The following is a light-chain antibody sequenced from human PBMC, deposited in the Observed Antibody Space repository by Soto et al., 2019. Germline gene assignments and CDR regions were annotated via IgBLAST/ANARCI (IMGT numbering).Light chain of an antibody. J-gene: IGLJ2*01. Sequence: QSVLTQPASVSGSPGQSITISCTGTSSDIGGYKYVSWYQQHPGKAPKLIIYEVTNRPSGVSDRFSGSKSGNTASLTISGLQAEHEADYYCSSYTIYSTLLLFGGGTKLSVL. V-gene: IGLV2-14*01. CDR3: SSYTIYSTLLL. CDR1: SSDIGGYKY. CDR2: EVT.